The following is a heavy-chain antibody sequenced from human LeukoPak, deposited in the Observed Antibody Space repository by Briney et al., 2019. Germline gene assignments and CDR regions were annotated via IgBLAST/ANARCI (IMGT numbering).Heavy chain of an antibody. CDR1: GFTFSSYA. D-gene: IGHD6-13*01. Sequence: GSLRLSCAASGFTFSSYAMSWVRQPPGKGLEWIGEINHSGSTNYNPSLKSRVTISVDTSKNQFSLKLSSVTAADTAVYYCALSIAAAGTGAFDIWGQGTMVTVSS. J-gene: IGHJ3*02. V-gene: IGHV4-34*08. CDR2: INHSGST. CDR3: ALSIAAAGTGAFDI.